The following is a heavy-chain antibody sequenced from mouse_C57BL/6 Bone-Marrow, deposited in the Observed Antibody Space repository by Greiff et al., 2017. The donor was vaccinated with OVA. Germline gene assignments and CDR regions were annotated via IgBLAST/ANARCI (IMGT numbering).Heavy chain of an antibody. J-gene: IGHJ3*01. CDR1: GYTFTSYW. V-gene: IGHV1-53*01. CDR3: ARSGYDYDEVGAWFAY. CDR2: INPSNGGT. Sequence: QVQLKQPGTELVKPGASVKLSCKASGYTFTSYWMHWVKQRPGQGLEWIGNINPSNGGTNYNEKFKSKATLTVDKSSSTAYMQLSSLTSEDSAVYYCARSGYDYDEVGAWFAYWGQGTLVTVSA. D-gene: IGHD2-4*01.